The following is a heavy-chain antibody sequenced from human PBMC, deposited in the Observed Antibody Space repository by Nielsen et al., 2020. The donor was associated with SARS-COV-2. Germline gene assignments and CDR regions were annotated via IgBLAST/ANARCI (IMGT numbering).Heavy chain of an antibody. V-gene: IGHV3-9*01. CDR1: GFTFDDYA. J-gene: IGHJ4*02. CDR2: ISWNGGSI. D-gene: IGHD6-13*01. CDR3: AKAPNPLAAAGYYYFDY. Sequence: SLKISCAASGFTFDDYAMHWVRQAPGKGLEWVSGISWNGGSIGYADSVKGRFTISRDNAKNSLYLQMNSLRAEDTALYYCAKAPNPLAAAGYYYFDYWGQGTLVTVSS.